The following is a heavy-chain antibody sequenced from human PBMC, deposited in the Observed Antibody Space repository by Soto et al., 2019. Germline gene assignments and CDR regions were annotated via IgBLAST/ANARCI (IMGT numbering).Heavy chain of an antibody. CDR1: GGSISISSYY. V-gene: IGHV4-39*02. CDR3: ARDIVVVVAATVAFDI. Sequence: SETLSLTCTVSGGSISISSYYWGWIRQPPGKGLEWIGSIYYSGSTYYNPSLKSRVTISVDTSKNQFSLKLSSVTAADTAVYYCARDIVVVVAATVAFDIWGQGTMVTVSS. D-gene: IGHD2-15*01. J-gene: IGHJ3*02. CDR2: IYYSGST.